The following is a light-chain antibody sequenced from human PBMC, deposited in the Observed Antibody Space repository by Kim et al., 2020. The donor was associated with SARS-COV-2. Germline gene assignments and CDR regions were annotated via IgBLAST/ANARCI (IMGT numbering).Light chain of an antibody. Sequence: GDTVTITCQANQDISNSLNWFRLRPGTAPKLLIFDASELEEGVPSRFSASGSETDFTFTITDLQPEDVATYYCQQFHLVPFTFGQGTKLEI. V-gene: IGKV1-33*01. J-gene: IGKJ2*01. CDR3: QQFHLVPFT. CDR1: QDISNS. CDR2: DAS.